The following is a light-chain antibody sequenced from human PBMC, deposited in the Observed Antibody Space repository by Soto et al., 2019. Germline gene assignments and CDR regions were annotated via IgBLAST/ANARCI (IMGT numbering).Light chain of an antibody. J-gene: IGLJ1*01. CDR3: RSYTSSSPLYV. CDR1: SSDVGGYNY. CDR2: DVS. V-gene: IGLV2-14*01. Sequence: QSALTQPASVSGSPGQSITISCTGTSSDVGGYNYVSWYQQHPGKAPKLMIYDVSKRPSGVSNRFSGSKSGNTASLTISGLQAEDEADYSCRSYTSSSPLYVFGTGTKLTVL.